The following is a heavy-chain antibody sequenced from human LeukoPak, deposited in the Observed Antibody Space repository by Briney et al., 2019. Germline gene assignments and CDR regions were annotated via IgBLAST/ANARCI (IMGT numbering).Heavy chain of an antibody. D-gene: IGHD3-3*01. Sequence: ASVKVSCKASGYTFTGYYMHWVRQAPGQGLEWMGIINPSGGSTSYAQKFQGRVTMTRDMSTSTVYMELSSLRSEDTAVYYCARDRPDYDFWSGYYSADYYYYYMDVWGKGTTVTVSS. CDR1: GYTFTGYY. CDR3: ARDRPDYDFWSGYYSADYYYYYMDV. V-gene: IGHV1-46*01. CDR2: INPSGGST. J-gene: IGHJ6*03.